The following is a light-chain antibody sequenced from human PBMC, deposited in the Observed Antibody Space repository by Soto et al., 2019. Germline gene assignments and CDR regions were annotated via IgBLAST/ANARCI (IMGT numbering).Light chain of an antibody. CDR3: QTWGYGIVV. V-gene: IGLV4-69*01. Sequence: QPVLTQSPSASASLGASVKLTCTLSSGHSNYAIAWHQQQSEKGPRYLMKLNSDRSHSKGDGIPDRFAGSSSGAERYLTISSLQSEDEADYYCQTWGYGIVVFGGGTKLTVL. CDR1: SGHSNYA. CDR2: LNSDRSH. J-gene: IGLJ2*01.